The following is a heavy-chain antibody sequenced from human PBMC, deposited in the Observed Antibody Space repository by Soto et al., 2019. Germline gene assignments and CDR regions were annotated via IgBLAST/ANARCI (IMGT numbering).Heavy chain of an antibody. D-gene: IGHD3-16*01. CDR1: GFTFSNAW. J-gene: IGHJ5*02. Sequence: GGSLRLSCAASGFTFSNAWMSWVRQAPGKGLEWVGRIKSKTDGGTTDYAAPVKGRFTISRDDSKNTLYLQMNSLKTEDTAVYYCTTDREWGRYSPVLDPWGQGTLVTVSS. CDR3: TTDREWGRYSPVLDP. V-gene: IGHV3-15*01. CDR2: IKSKTDGGTT.